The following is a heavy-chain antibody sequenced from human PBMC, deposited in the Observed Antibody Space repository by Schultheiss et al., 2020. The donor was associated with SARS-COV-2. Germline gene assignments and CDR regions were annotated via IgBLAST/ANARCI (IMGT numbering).Heavy chain of an antibody. V-gene: IGHV4-34*01. CDR2: INHSGST. CDR3: ARDGLLWFGEFGVDY. J-gene: IGHJ4*02. CDR1: GGSFSGYY. D-gene: IGHD3-10*01. Sequence: GSLRLSCAVYGGSFSGYYWSWIRQPPGKGLEWIGEINHSGSTNYNPSLKSRVTISVDTSKNQFSLKLSSVTAADTAVYYCARDGLLWFGEFGVDYWGQGTLVTVSS.